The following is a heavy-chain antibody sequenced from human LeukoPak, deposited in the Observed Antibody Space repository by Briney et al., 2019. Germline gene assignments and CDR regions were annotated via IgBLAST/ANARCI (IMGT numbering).Heavy chain of an antibody. Sequence: ASVKVSCKASGYTFTSYGISWVRQAPGQGLEWMGWISAYNGNTNYAQKLQGRVTMTTDTSTSTAYMELRSLRSDDTAVYYCARGNASWYYYYYGMDVWGQGTTVTVSS. D-gene: IGHD2-15*01. CDR1: GYTFTSYG. J-gene: IGHJ6*02. V-gene: IGHV1-18*01. CDR3: ARGNASWYYYYYGMDV. CDR2: ISAYNGNT.